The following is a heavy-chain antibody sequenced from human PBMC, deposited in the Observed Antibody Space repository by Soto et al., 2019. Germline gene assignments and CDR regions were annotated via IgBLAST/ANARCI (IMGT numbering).Heavy chain of an antibody. CDR3: SRDPVLWFGETTSKTNWFDP. CDR2: ISGYNGNT. D-gene: IGHD3-10*01. CDR1: GYTFTSYA. J-gene: IGHJ5*02. V-gene: IGHV1-18*01. Sequence: ASVKVSCKASGYTFTSYAISWVRQAPGQGLEWKGWISGYNGNTKYAQKLQGRVTMTTDTSTSTAYMELRSLRSDDTAVYYCSRDPVLWFGETTSKTNWFDPWGQGTLVTVSS.